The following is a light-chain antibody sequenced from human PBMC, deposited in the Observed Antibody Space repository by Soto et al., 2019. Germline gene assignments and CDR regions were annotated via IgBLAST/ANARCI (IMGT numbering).Light chain of an antibody. CDR1: SGDVGGYNE. V-gene: IGLV2-14*03. J-gene: IGLJ2*01. CDR2: DVT. CDR3: TSHAAGSTLI. Sequence: QSVLTQPASVSGSPGQSTTISCTGTSGDVGGYNEVSWYQQRPGKAPKLMIYDVTNRPSGVSNRFSGSKSGNTASLTISGLQAEDDAYYYCTSHAAGSTLIFGGGTKVTVL.